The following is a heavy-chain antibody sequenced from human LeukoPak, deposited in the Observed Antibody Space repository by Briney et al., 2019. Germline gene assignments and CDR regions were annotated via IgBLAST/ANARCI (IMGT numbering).Heavy chain of an antibody. Sequence: GGSLRLSCGASGFTFSNSWIHWVRQAPGKGLVWVSGINPDGSIITYADSVKGRFTISRDNAKNSLYLQMHSLRAEDTAVCYCARDFHVGYDILTGYGDYWSQGTLVTVSS. CDR1: GFTFSNSW. CDR3: ARDFHVGYDILTGYGDY. V-gene: IGHV3-74*03. J-gene: IGHJ4*02. D-gene: IGHD3-9*01. CDR2: INPDGSII.